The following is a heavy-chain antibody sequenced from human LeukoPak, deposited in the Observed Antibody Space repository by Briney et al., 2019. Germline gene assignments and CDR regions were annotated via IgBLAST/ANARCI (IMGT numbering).Heavy chain of an antibody. CDR3: AKGSFYCSSDSCPQYYYYMDV. CDR1: GFTFNKYG. V-gene: IGHV3-30*02. D-gene: IGHD2-2*01. CDR2: IRYDGSEK. Sequence: GGSLRLSCAASGFTFNKYGMHWVRQAPGKGLEWVAFIRYDGSEKYYADSVKGRFTISRDSSKSTLYLQLNSLRAEDTALYYCAKGSFYCSSDSCPQYYYYMDVWGKGTTVTVSS. J-gene: IGHJ6*03.